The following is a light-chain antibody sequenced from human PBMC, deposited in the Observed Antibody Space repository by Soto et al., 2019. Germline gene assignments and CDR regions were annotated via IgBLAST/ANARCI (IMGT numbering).Light chain of an antibody. J-gene: IGKJ4*01. CDR3: QQYGNSVT. CDR1: QSVSPDY. CDR2: GGS. V-gene: IGKV3-20*01. Sequence: NVLTQSPGTLSLTPGERAPLPRRPSQSVSPDYLPWYQHKPGQAPRLLIYGGSRASGVPDRFSGGGSGTDLSLTISRLEPEDFAVYYCQQYGNSVTFGGGTKVDIK.